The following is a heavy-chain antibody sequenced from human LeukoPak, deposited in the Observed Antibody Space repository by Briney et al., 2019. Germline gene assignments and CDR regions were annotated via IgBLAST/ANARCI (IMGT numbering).Heavy chain of an antibody. D-gene: IGHD6-13*01. CDR3: ARDMGSSWYYFDY. Sequence: PGGSLRLSCAASGFTFSSYGMHWVRQAPGKGLEWVAVISYDGSNKYYADSVKGRFTISRDNSKNTLYLQMNSLRAEDTAVYYCARDMGSSWYYFDYWGQGTLVTVSS. CDR2: ISYDGSNK. J-gene: IGHJ4*02. V-gene: IGHV3-30*03. CDR1: GFTFSSYG.